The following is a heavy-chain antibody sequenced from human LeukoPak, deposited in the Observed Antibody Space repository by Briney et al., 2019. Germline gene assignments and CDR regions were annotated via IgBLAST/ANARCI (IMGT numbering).Heavy chain of an antibody. J-gene: IGHJ4*02. CDR1: GYDFPSYW. D-gene: IGHD1-26*01. Sequence: GESLKISCKGSGYDFPSYWVAWVRQMPGKGLEWMGIIYPGDSDTRYSPSFQGQVTISADKSISTAYLHWNSLKASDTAMYYCARRLSGATHDYWGQGTLVTVSS. CDR3: ARRLSGATHDY. CDR2: IYPGDSDT. V-gene: IGHV5-51*01.